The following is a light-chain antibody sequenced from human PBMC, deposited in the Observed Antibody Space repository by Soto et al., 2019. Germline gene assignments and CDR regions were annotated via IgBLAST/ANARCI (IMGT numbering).Light chain of an antibody. J-gene: IGLJ3*02. V-gene: IGLV2-8*01. Sequence: QSALTQPPSASGSPGQSVAISCTGTSSDVGGYNYVSWYQQHPGKAPKLMIYEVNKRPSGVPDRFSGSKSGNTASLTVSGLQAEDEADYYCQAYDNSLGVSVLFGGGTKLTVL. CDR1: SSDVGGYNY. CDR3: QAYDNSLGVSVL. CDR2: EVN.